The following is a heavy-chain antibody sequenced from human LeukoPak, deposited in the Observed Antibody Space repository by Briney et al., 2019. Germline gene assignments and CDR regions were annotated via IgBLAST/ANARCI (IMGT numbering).Heavy chain of an antibody. CDR2: ISRNSGSI. Sequence: GRSLRLSCAASGFTFDDYAMHWVRQAPGKGLEWVSGISRNSGSIGYADSVKGRFTISRDNAKNSLYLQMNSLRAEDTAVYYCARDYYGSGSYPFDYWGQGTLATVSS. J-gene: IGHJ4*02. CDR1: GFTFDDYA. D-gene: IGHD3-10*01. CDR3: ARDYYGSGSYPFDY. V-gene: IGHV3-9*01.